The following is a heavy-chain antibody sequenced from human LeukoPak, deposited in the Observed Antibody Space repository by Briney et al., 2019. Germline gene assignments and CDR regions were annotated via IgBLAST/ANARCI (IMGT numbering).Heavy chain of an antibody. CDR3: ARYCSNTSCSSYYYYYMDV. V-gene: IGHV3-21*01. Sequence: PGGSLRLSCAASGFTFSSYSMNWVRQAPGKGLEWVSSISSSSSYIYYADSVKGRFTISRDNAKNPLYLQMNSLRAEDTAVYYCARYCSNTSCSSYYYYYMDVWGKGTTVTVSS. CDR1: GFTFSSYS. CDR2: ISSSSSYI. J-gene: IGHJ6*03. D-gene: IGHD2-2*01.